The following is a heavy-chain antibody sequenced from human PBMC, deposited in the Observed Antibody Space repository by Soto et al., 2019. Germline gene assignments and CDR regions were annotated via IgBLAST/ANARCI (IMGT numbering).Heavy chain of an antibody. CDR3: ARDVAYSYGQLGWYFDY. Sequence: EVQLVESGGGLVQPGGSLRLSCAASGFTFSSYWMSWVRQAPGKGLEWVANIKQDGSEKYYVDSVKGRFTISRDNAKNSLYLQMNSLRAEDTAVYYCARDVAYSYGQLGWYFDYWGQGTLVTVSS. CDR1: GFTFSSYW. CDR2: IKQDGSEK. D-gene: IGHD5-18*01. J-gene: IGHJ4*02. V-gene: IGHV3-7*03.